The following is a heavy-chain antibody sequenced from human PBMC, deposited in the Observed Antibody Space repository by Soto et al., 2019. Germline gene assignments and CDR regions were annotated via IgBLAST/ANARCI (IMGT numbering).Heavy chain of an antibody. CDR2: IWYDGSNK. Sequence: PGGSLRLSCAASGFTFSSYGMHWVRQAPGKGLEWVAVIWYDGSNKYYADSVKGRFTISRDNSKNTLYLQMNSLRAEDTAVYYCARPNYYDSTPDWYFDLWGRGTLVTVSS. D-gene: IGHD3-22*01. CDR1: GFTFSSYG. J-gene: IGHJ2*01. V-gene: IGHV3-33*01. CDR3: ARPNYYDSTPDWYFDL.